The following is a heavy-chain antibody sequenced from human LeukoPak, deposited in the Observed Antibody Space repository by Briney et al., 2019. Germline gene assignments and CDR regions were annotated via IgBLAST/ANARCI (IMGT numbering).Heavy chain of an antibody. V-gene: IGHV4-59*01. CDR1: SGSISSNH. Sequence: SETLSLTCTVSSGSISSNHWSWIRQPPGKGLEWIGYIYYSGDTNYNPSLKSRVTISLDTSKNQFSLTLSPVTAADTAVYYCAKNRVAFASWGQGRMVTVSS. CDR3: AKNRVAFAS. CDR2: IYYSGDT. D-gene: IGHD5-12*01. J-gene: IGHJ3*01.